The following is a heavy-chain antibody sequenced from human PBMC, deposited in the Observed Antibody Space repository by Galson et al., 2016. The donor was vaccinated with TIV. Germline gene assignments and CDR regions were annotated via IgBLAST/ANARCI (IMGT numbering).Heavy chain of an antibody. CDR3: VRIGMLRESCSCYACPGIFRP. CDR1: GYSISSGYY. Sequence: SETLSLTCAVSGYSISSGYYWGWVRQPPGKGLEWLGNICHTETTYYNPSLESRVSISVDTSKNQFSLRLSSVTAADTAVYYCVRIGMLRESCSCYACPGIFRPWGQGIQVTVSS. V-gene: IGHV4-38-2*01. J-gene: IGHJ5*02. CDR2: ICHTETT. D-gene: IGHD3-22*01.